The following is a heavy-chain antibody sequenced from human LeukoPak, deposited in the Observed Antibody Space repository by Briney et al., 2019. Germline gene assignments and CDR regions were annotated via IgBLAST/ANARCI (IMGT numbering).Heavy chain of an antibody. J-gene: IGHJ4*02. V-gene: IGHV1-46*01. CDR3: ARHSLPGTTPFDY. CDR1: GYTFTGYY. D-gene: IGHD1-1*01. CDR2: INPSGGST. Sequence: GASVKVSCKASGYTFTGYYMHWVRQAPGQGLEWVGVINPSGGSTTYAQKFQGRLTMTRDTSTSTVYMDLSSLRSEDTAIYYCARHSLPGTTPFDYWGQGTLVTVSS.